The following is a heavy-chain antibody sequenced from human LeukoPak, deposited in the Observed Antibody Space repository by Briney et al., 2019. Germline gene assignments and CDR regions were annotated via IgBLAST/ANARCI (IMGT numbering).Heavy chain of an antibody. V-gene: IGHV3-23*01. D-gene: IGHD6-13*01. CDR3: AKGSLGSWYFFDY. CDR2: ISGSGGNT. CDR1: GFTFSSCA. Sequence: PGGSLRLSCAASGFTFSSCAMSWVRQAPGKGPEWVSTISGSGGNTYYADSVKGRFTISRDNSKNTLWLQMNSLRAEDTALYYCAKGSLGSWYFFDYWGQGTLVTVSS. J-gene: IGHJ4*02.